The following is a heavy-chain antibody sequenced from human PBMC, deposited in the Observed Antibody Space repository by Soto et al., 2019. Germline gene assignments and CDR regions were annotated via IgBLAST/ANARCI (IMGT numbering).Heavy chain of an antibody. CDR1: VFTFSSYA. V-gene: IGHV3-30-3*01. Sequence: QVKLVASGGGVVQHGRSLSLSCGASVFTFSSYAMHWVRQAPGTGLEWDAVISYDGSNKYYADSVKGRFTISRDNSKKPLYLQMNSLRAEDTAVYYCARDLEIGIVVVPTGGYWGQGTLVTVSS. CDR2: ISYDGSNK. CDR3: ARDLEIGIVVVPTGGY. J-gene: IGHJ4*02. D-gene: IGHD2-21*01.